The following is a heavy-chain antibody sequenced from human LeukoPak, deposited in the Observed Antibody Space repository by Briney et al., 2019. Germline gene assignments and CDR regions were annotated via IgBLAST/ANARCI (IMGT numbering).Heavy chain of an antibody. Sequence: GGSLRLSCAASGFTFSSYSMNWVRQAPGKGLEWVSSISSSSSYIYYADSVKGRFTISRDSAKNSLYLQMNSLRVEDTAVYFCARGEYGSGSYHIDYWGQGTLVTVSS. CDR3: ARGEYGSGSYHIDY. CDR1: GFTFSSYS. J-gene: IGHJ4*02. D-gene: IGHD3-10*01. CDR2: ISSSSSYI. V-gene: IGHV3-21*01.